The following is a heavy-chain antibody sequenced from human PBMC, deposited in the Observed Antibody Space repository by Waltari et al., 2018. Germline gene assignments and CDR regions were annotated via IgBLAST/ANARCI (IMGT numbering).Heavy chain of an antibody. CDR2: IDYSGST. D-gene: IGHD3-10*01. J-gene: IGHJ4*02. Sequence: QLQLQESGPGLVKPSETLSLTCTVSGGSISSSSYYWGWIRQPPGKGLEWIGSIDYSGSTYYNPSLKSRVTISVDTSKNQFSLKLSSVTAADTAVYYCAGLGYGSGSYCALDYWGQGTLVTVSS. CDR3: AGLGYGSGSYCALDY. CDR1: GGSISSSSYY. V-gene: IGHV4-39*07.